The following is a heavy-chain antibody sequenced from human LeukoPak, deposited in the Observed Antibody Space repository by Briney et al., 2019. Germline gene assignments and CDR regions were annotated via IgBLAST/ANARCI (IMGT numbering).Heavy chain of an antibody. CDR1: GGSISIYY. J-gene: IGHJ6*03. CDR2: IYYSGST. CDR3: ARAAADSSSWYGGGFYYYYMDV. V-gene: IGHV4-59*01. D-gene: IGHD6-13*01. Sequence: PSETLSLTCTVSGGSISIYYWSWLRQPPGKGLECGGYIYYSGSTNYNPSLKSRVTISVDTSKNQFSLKLSSVTAADTAVYYCARAAADSSSWYGGGFYYYYMDVWGKGTTVTISS.